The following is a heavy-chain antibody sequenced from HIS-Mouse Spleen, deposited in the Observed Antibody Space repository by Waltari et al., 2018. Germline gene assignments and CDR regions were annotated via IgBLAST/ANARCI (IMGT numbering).Heavy chain of an antibody. D-gene: IGHD6-19*01. CDR1: GFSLSTSGMC. CDR3: ARIAEGYSSGWYAFDY. Sequence: QVTLRESGPALVKPTQTLTLTCTFSGFSLSTSGMCVSWIRQPPGKALEWLARIDWDDDKYYSTCLNTRLTSSKETAKNQVVLTMTNMDPVDTATYYCARIAEGYSSGWYAFDYWGQGTLVTVSS. J-gene: IGHJ4*02. CDR2: IDWDDDK. V-gene: IGHV2-70*15.